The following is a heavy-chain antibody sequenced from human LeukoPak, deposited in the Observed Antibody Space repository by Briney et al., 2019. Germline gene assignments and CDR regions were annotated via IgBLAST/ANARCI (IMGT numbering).Heavy chain of an antibody. J-gene: IGHJ3*02. CDR3: AKELIQLWSPDGAFDI. CDR1: GFTFGPYT. Sequence: GGSLRLSCAASGFTFGPYTMNWVRQAPGKGLEWVSYISSSSDTIYYADSVKGRFTISRDNSKNTLYLQMNSLRAEDTAVYYCAKELIQLWSPDGAFDIWGQGTMVTVSS. V-gene: IGHV3-48*01. D-gene: IGHD5-18*01. CDR2: ISSSSDTI.